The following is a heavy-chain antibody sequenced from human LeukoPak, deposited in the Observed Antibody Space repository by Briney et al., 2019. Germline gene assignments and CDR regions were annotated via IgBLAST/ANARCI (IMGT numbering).Heavy chain of an antibody. J-gene: IGHJ4*02. CDR1: GFTFSSYS. D-gene: IGHD7-27*01. Sequence: GGSLRLSCAASGFTFSSYSMNWVRQAPGKGLEWVSSISSSSSYIYYADSVKGRFTISRGNAKNSLYLQMNSLRAEDTAVYYCARDVTGQTFDYWGQGTLVTVSS. V-gene: IGHV3-21*01. CDR2: ISSSSSYI. CDR3: ARDVTGQTFDY.